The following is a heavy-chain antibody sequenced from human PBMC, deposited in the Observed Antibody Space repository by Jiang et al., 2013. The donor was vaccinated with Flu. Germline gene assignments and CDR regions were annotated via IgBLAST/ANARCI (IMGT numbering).Heavy chain of an antibody. CDR1: GGTFSSYA. CDR2: IIPIVGIA. Sequence: SCKVSGGTFSSYAISWVRQAPGQGLERMGGIIPIVGIANYAQKFQGRVTITADKSTSTSYMHLSSLRSEDTAVYYCARGVATTKGIGYDYYYGMDDWGQGTTVTVSS. D-gene: IGHD5-12*01. J-gene: IGHJ6*02. CDR3: ARGVATTKGIGYDYYYGMDD. V-gene: IGHV1-69*10.